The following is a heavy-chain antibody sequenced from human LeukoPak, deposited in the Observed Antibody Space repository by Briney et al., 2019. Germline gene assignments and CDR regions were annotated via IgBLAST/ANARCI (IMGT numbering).Heavy chain of an antibody. CDR3: ATGYSSSSGRVDY. V-gene: IGHV3-21*01. CDR2: ISDSSTYI. D-gene: IGHD6-6*01. Sequence: GESLRLSCAASGFTFSRYAMNWVRQAPGKGLEWVSGISDSSTYIYYADSVQGRFTISRDNAQDSLYLQMNSLRAEDTAVYYCATGYSSSSGRVDYWGQGTLVTVSS. CDR1: GFTFSRYA. J-gene: IGHJ4*02.